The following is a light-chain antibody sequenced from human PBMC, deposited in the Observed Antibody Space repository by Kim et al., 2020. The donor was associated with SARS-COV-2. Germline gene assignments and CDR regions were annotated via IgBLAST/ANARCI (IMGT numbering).Light chain of an antibody. CDR1: HDIGTS. J-gene: IGKJ4*01. CDR3: KLYDSIPLT. V-gene: IGKV1-16*02. CDR2: AAS. Sequence: IQMTQSPSSVSASVGDSVTITCRASHDIGTSLAWFQQRPGKAPNSLIHAASTLQSGVPSKFSGSGSGTDFTLIIRGLQPEDSATYCCKLYDSIPLTVAGASEVE.